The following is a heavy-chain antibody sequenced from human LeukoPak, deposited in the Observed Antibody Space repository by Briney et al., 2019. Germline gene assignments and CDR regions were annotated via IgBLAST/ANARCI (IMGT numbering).Heavy chain of an antibody. V-gene: IGHV4-39*01. CDR3: ARRTSNPVGAIDY. D-gene: IGHD4/OR15-4a*01. CDR1: GGSISISNYY. J-gene: IGHJ4*02. Sequence: SETLSLTCTVSGGSISISNYYWGWIRQPPGRGLEWIGSISYSGTYYNPSLKSRLTISVDTSKNHFCLNLRSATAADTAVYYCARRTSNPVGAIDYWGQGTLVTVSS. CDR2: ISYSGT.